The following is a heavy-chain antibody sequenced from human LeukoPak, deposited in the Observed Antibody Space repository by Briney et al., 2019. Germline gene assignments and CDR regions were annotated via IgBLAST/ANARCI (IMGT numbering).Heavy chain of an antibody. Sequence: GASVKVSCKVSGYTLTELSMHWVRQAPGKGLEWMGGFDPEDGETIYAQKFQGRVTMTEDTSTDTAYMELSSLRSEDTAVYYCARGNYDILTGPRRTDAFDIWGQGTMVTVSS. CDR3: ARGNYDILTGPRRTDAFDI. J-gene: IGHJ3*02. V-gene: IGHV1-24*01. CDR2: FDPEDGET. CDR1: GYTLTELS. D-gene: IGHD3-9*01.